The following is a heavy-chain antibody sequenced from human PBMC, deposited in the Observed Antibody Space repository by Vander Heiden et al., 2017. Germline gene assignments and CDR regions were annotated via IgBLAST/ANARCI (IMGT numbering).Heavy chain of an antibody. CDR1: GGSITDTTYY. V-gene: IGHV4-39*01. Sequence: QVQLQESGPGLVKPSETLSLTCIVSGGSITDTTYYWGWIRQPPGKGLEWIGSIIFGGSANYDPSLKSRVTISIDSSKNQFSLKLTSVTAADSGLYYCARRAGSFRGPNWFDPWGQGMRVTVSP. CDR2: IIFGGSA. J-gene: IGHJ5*02. CDR3: ARRAGSFRGPNWFDP. D-gene: IGHD1-26*01.